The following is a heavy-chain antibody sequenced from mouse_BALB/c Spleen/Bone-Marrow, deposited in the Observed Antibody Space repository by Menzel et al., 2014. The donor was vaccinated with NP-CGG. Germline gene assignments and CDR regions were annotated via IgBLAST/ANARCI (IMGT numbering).Heavy chain of an antibody. CDR2: IDPANGYT. V-gene: IGHV14-3*02. D-gene: IGHD1-3*01. Sequence: EAQLQESGAELVKPGASVKLSCTASGLNIKDIYMHWVKQRPEQGLEWIGRIDPANGYTKYEPKFQGKDTITADTFSNTAYLQLSSLTSNDTAVFYCFSYKTGWYFDAWGAGTTLTDSS. CDR3: FSYKTGWYFDA. CDR1: GLNIKDIY. J-gene: IGHJ1*01.